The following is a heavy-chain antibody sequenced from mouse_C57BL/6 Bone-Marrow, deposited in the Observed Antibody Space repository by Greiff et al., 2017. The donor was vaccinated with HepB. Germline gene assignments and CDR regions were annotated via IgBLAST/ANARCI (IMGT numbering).Heavy chain of an antibody. V-gene: IGHV5-15*01. Sequence: DVQLQESGGGLVQPGGSLKLSCAASGFTFSDYGMAWVRQAPRKGPEWVAFISNLAYSIYYADTVTGRFTISRENAKNTLYLEMSSLRSEDTAMYYCARSNWEGDYFDYWGQGTTLTVSS. CDR1: GFTFSDYG. CDR3: ARSNWEGDYFDY. J-gene: IGHJ2*01. CDR2: ISNLAYSI. D-gene: IGHD4-1*01.